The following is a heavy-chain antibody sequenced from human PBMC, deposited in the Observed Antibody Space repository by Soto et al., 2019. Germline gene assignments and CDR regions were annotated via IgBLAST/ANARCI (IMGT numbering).Heavy chain of an antibody. J-gene: IGHJ4*02. Sequence: GGSLRLSCAASGFTFSSYSMHWVRQAPGKGLVWVSGISSDGSNKSYADSVKGRFTISRDNAKNTLYLQMNSLRAEDTAVYYCARLYYYGSGSTFDYWGQGTLVTVSS. D-gene: IGHD3-10*01. CDR2: ISSDGSNK. CDR3: ARLYYYGSGSTFDY. CDR1: GFTFSSYS. V-gene: IGHV3-74*01.